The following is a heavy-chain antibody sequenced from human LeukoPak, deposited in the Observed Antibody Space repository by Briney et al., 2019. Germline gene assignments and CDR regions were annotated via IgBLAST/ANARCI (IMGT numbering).Heavy chain of an antibody. CDR2: IYNSGST. J-gene: IGHJ5*02. Sequence: SETLSLTCTVSGYSISSGYFWGWIRQPPGKGLEWIGTIYNSGSTYYNASPESRVTISVDTSKNQLSLKLGSVTAADTAVYYCARAYSSSWYFNWFDPWGQGTLVTVSS. V-gene: IGHV4-38-2*02. CDR1: GYSISSGYF. CDR3: ARAYSSSWYFNWFDP. D-gene: IGHD6-13*01.